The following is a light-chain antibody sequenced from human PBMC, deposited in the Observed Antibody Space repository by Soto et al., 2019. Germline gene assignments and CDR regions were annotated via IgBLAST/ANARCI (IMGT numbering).Light chain of an antibody. CDR1: SSDVGGYNY. V-gene: IGLV2-14*03. CDR2: DVV. CDR3: GSRHL. Sequence: QSALTQPASVSGSPGQSITISCTGNSSDVGGYNYVSWYQQHPGNAPKLVIYDVVNRPSGVSNRFSGSKSVNMASLTISGLQAEDEADYYCGSRHLFGGGTKLTVL. J-gene: IGLJ3*02.